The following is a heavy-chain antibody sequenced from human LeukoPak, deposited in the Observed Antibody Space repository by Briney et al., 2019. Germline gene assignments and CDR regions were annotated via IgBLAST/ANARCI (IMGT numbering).Heavy chain of an antibody. Sequence: ASVKVSRKASGYTFTGYYMHWVRQAPGQGLEWMGWINPNSGGTNYAQKFQGRVTMTRDTSISTAYMELSRLRSDDTAVYYCARDRLGVVVPAGFGIWGQGTMVTVSS. J-gene: IGHJ3*02. D-gene: IGHD2-2*01. CDR1: GYTFTGYY. V-gene: IGHV1-2*02. CDR2: INPNSGGT. CDR3: ARDRLGVVVPAGFGI.